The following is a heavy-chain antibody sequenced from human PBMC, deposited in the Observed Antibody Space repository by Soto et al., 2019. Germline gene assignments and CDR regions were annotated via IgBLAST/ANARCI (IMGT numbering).Heavy chain of an antibody. CDR1: GGTFSSYP. CDR2: IIPLFGTP. D-gene: IGHD2-21*02. J-gene: IGHJ6*02. Sequence: SVKVSCKASGGTFSSYPISWVRQAPGQGLEWMGGIIPLFGTPNYAQKFQGRVTITADESTTTAYMELSSLRSEDTAMYYCARQDHLTSYYGLDVWGQGTTVTVSS. CDR3: ARQDHLTSYYGLDV. V-gene: IGHV1-69*13.